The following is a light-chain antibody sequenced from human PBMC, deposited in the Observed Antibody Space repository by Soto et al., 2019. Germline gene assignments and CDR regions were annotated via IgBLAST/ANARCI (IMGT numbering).Light chain of an antibody. V-gene: IGLV2-14*01. CDR2: EVS. J-gene: IGLJ1*01. Sequence: QSALTQPASVSGSPGRSITISCTGTSSDLGAYSYVSWYQHHPGKAPKLIIYEVSNRPSGVSNRFSGSKSGNTASLTISGLQAEDEADYYCSSYTSSSTAYVFGTGTKLTVL. CDR3: SSYTSSSTAYV. CDR1: SSDLGAYSY.